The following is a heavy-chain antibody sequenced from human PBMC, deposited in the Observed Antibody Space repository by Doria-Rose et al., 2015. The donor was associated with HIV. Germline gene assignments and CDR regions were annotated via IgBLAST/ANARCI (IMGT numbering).Heavy chain of an antibody. CDR3: ARIKSSRWYHKYYFDF. CDR2: TFSDDER. Sequence: QVTLKEPGPVLVKPTETLTLTCTVSGVSLSSPGMGVSRIRQPPGKALEWLANTFSDDERSYNTSLKSILTISRGTSKSQVVLTMTDMDPVDTATYYCARIKSSRWYHKYYFDFWGQGTLVIVSA. D-gene: IGHD6-13*01. CDR1: GVSLSSPGMG. V-gene: IGHV2-26*01. J-gene: IGHJ4*02.